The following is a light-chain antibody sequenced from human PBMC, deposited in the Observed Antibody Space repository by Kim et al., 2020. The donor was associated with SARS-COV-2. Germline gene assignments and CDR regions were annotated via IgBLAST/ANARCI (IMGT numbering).Light chain of an antibody. J-gene: IGKJ1*01. CDR3: QHTSTPPWT. CDR2: VAS. Sequence: DIQMTQSPSSLSASVGDRVTITCRASQSISTYLNWYQQKPGKAPKVLIYVASSLQSGVPSRFSGTGSGTDFTLTITSLQPEDFATYYCQHTSTPPWTFGKGTKVDIK. CDR1: QSISTY. V-gene: IGKV1-39*01.